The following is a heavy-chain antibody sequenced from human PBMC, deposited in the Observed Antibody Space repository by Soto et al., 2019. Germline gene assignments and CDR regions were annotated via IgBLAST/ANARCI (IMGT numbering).Heavy chain of an antibody. CDR2: INPNSGGT. Sequence: GASVKVSCKASGYTFTGYYMHWVRQAPGQGLEWMGWINPNSGGTNYAQKFQGRVTMTRDTSISTAYMELSRLRSDDTAVYYCARVGASGGPPYYYYYGMDVWGQGTTVTVSS. CDR1: GYTFTGYY. D-gene: IGHD2-8*02. V-gene: IGHV1-2*02. CDR3: ARVGASGGPPYYYYYGMDV. J-gene: IGHJ6*02.